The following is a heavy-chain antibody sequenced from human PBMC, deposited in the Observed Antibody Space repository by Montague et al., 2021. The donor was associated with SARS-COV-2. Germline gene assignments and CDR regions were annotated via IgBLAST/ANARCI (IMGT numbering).Heavy chain of an antibody. Sequence: SETLSLTCAVYGGSFSGYYWNWIRQPPGKGLEWIGEINHSGTTNYNPSLKSRVTISVDTSKNQFSLKLSSVTAADMAVYYCARGVVVVVHRDYPARRGWFDPWGQGTLVSVSP. CDR2: INHSGTT. V-gene: IGHV4-34*01. CDR3: ARGVVVVVHRDYPARRGWFDP. D-gene: IGHD2-15*01. CDR1: GGSFSGYY. J-gene: IGHJ5*02.